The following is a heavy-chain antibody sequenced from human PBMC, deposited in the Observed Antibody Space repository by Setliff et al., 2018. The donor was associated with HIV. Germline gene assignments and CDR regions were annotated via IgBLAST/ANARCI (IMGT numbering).Heavy chain of an antibody. CDR1: GGSISSSSYY. J-gene: IGHJ3*02. V-gene: IGHV4-39*07. CDR3: ARGRGPMGGDAFDI. D-gene: IGHD3-10*01. Sequence: SETLSLTCTVSGGSISSSSYYWSWIRQSPGKGLEWIGEINDSGSINYNPSLKSRITISADASKNQFSLKLTSMIAADTAMFYCARGRGPMGGDAFDIWGQGTMVTVSS. CDR2: INDSGSI.